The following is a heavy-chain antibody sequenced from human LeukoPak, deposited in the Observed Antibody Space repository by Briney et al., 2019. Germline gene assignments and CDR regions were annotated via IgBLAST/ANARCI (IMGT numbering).Heavy chain of an antibody. D-gene: IGHD3-10*01. Sequence: GRSLRLSCAASGFTFSTYGMHWVRQAPGKGLEWVAVISYDGSDKYYADSVKGRFTISRDNSKNTLYLQMNSLRAEDTAVYYCAKESRGSMDVWGQGTTVTVSS. CDR3: AKESRGSMDV. CDR2: ISYDGSDK. V-gene: IGHV3-30*18. CDR1: GFTFSTYG. J-gene: IGHJ6*02.